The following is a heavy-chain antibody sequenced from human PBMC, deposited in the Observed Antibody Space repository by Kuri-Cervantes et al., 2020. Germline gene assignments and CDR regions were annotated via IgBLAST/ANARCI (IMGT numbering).Heavy chain of an antibody. CDR3: AHRGYSSSPFDY. V-gene: IGHV2-5*01. J-gene: IGHJ4*02. Sequence: SGPTLVKPTQTLTLICTFSGFSLSTSGVGVGWIRRPPGKALEWLALIYWNDDKRYSPSLKSRLTITKDTSKNQVVLTMTNMDPVDTATYYCAHRGYSSSPFDYWGQGTLVTVSS. CDR2: IYWNDDK. D-gene: IGHD6-13*01. CDR1: GFSLSTSGVG.